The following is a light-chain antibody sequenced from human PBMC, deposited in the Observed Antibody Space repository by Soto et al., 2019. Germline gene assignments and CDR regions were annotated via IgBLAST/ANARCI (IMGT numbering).Light chain of an antibody. Sequence: DIVLTQSPGTLSLSPGDRATLSCRASHSVSSSSLAWYQHKPGQAPRLLIYGVSNRAAGIPDRFRGSGSGTDFSFTISRLEPEDFAVYYCQQYGSSFTFGGGTKVDIK. V-gene: IGKV3-20*01. CDR1: HSVSSSS. CDR3: QQYGSSFT. J-gene: IGKJ4*01. CDR2: GVS.